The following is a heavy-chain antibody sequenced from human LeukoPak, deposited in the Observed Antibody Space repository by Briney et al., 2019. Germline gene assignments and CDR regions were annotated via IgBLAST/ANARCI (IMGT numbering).Heavy chain of an antibody. CDR3: ATEFGELTDY. V-gene: IGHV3-66*01. CDR1: GFSVSSNY. D-gene: IGHD3-10*01. Sequence: GGSLRLFCAASGFSVSSNYMSWVRQAPGKGLEWVAVIYSGGSTYYADSVKGRFTISRDNSKNTLYLQMNSLRAEDTAVYYCATEFGELTDYWGQGTLVTVSS. CDR2: IYSGGST. J-gene: IGHJ4*02.